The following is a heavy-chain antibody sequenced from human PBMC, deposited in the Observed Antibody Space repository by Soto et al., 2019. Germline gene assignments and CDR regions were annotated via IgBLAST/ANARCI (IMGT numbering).Heavy chain of an antibody. CDR1: GFTFSIYW. CDR3: ARGWFGEFVDYFDF. D-gene: IGHD3-10*01. CDR2: INPDGSEK. Sequence: EVQLVESGGGLVQPGGSLRLSCAASGFTFSIYWMTWVRQAPGKGLEWVANINPDGSEKYYVDSVKGRFTISRDNAENSLYLHINSLRAEDTAVYYCARGWFGEFVDYFDFWGQGTLVTVSS. J-gene: IGHJ4*02. V-gene: IGHV3-7*01.